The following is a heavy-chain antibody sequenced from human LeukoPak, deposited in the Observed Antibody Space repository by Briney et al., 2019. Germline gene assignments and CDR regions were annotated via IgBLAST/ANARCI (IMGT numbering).Heavy chain of an antibody. Sequence: GGSLRLSCAASGFTFSSYWMHWVRQAPGKGLVWVSRINSDGSSTSYADSVRGRFSISRDNAKNTLYLQMNSLRAEDTAVYYCAGGLSGYASSLGYWGQGTLVTVSA. V-gene: IGHV3-74*01. CDR2: INSDGSST. CDR3: AGGLSGYASSLGY. CDR1: GFTFSSYW. J-gene: IGHJ4*02. D-gene: IGHD6-6*01.